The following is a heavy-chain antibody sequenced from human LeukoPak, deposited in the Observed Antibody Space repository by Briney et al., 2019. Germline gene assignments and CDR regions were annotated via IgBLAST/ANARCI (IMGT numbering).Heavy chain of an antibody. V-gene: IGHV3-74*01. Sequence: GGSLRLSCAASGFTFSSNWMHWVRQVPGKGLVWVSLINPSGSFTTYADSVKGRFTISRDNAKNRLYMQMNSLRVEDTAVYYCANGPHYNILTGFYKVRSHLDYWGQGTLVTVSS. J-gene: IGHJ4*02. CDR2: INPSGSFT. CDR1: GFTFSSNW. CDR3: ANGPHYNILTGFYKVRSHLDY. D-gene: IGHD3-9*01.